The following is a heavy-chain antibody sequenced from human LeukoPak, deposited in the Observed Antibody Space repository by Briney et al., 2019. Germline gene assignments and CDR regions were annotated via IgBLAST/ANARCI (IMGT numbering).Heavy chain of an antibody. V-gene: IGHV3-23*01. CDR3: AKGPGTAGWDYFDY. CDR2: ISSSGAGT. CDR1: EFTFSTYA. D-gene: IGHD6-19*01. Sequence: TGGSLRLSCAASEFTFSTYAMTWVCQAPGKGLEWVSSISSSGAGTYYADSVKGRFTISRDNSKDTLYLQMNGLRLEDTAVYYCAKGPGTAGWDYFDYWGQGTLVTVSS. J-gene: IGHJ4*02.